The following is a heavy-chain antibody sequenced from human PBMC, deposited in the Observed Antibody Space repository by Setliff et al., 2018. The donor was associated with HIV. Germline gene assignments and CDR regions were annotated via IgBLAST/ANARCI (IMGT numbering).Heavy chain of an antibody. CDR3: ASKLYCTTGVCLDAFDI. V-gene: IGHV1-2*06. J-gene: IGHJ3*02. D-gene: IGHD2-8*01. Sequence: ASVKVSCKASGYTFTAYYMHWGRQAPGQGLEWRGRFIPSSGGTNYAQKFQGRVTMTRDTSISTAYMELSRLSSDDTAVYYCASKLYCTTGVCLDAFDIWGQGTMVTVSS. CDR2: FIPSSGGT. CDR1: GYTFTAYY.